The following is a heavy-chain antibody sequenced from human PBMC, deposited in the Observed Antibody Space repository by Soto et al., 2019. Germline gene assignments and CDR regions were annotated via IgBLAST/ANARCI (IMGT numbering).Heavy chain of an antibody. D-gene: IGHD3-10*01. CDR3: ARYGSGSYFRY. Sequence: QVQLQESGPGLVKPSETLSLTCTVSGGSISSYYWSWIRQPPGKGLEWIGYIYYSGSTNYNPSLKTRVTISVATSKNQFCLKLSSVTAADTAVYYCARYGSGSYFRYWGQGTLVTVSS. CDR2: IYYSGST. CDR1: GGSISSYY. J-gene: IGHJ4*02. V-gene: IGHV4-59*01.